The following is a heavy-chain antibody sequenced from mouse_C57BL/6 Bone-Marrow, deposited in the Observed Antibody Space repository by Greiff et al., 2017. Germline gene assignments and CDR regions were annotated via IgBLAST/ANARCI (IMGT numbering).Heavy chain of an antibody. CDR3: ASWGYAMDN. CDR2: ILPGSGST. CDR1: GYTFTGYW. V-gene: IGHV1-9*01. Sequence: QVQLQQSGAELMKPGASVKLSCTATGYTFTGYWIEWVKQRPGQGLEWIGGILPGSGSTNYNEKFKGKATFPADTSSNTAYMQLSSLTSEDSAIYYCASWGYAMDNWGQGTSVTVSS. J-gene: IGHJ4*01.